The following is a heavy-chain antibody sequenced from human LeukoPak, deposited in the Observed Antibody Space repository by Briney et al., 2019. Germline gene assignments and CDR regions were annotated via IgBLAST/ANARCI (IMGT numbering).Heavy chain of an antibody. CDR1: GFTFSNAW. CDR3: TTESGGNWWVDY. CDR2: IKRRTDGGTT. V-gene: IGHV3-15*01. Sequence: GGSLRLAWAVSGFTFSNAWMSWVRQAPGKGLEWVGRIKRRTDGGTTDYAAPVKGRFTISRDDSKNTLYLQMNSLKSEDTAVYYCTTESGGNWWVDYWGQGTLVTVSS. J-gene: IGHJ4*02. D-gene: IGHD2-15*01.